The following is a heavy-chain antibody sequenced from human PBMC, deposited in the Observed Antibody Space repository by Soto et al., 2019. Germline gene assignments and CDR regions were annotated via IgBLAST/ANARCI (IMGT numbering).Heavy chain of an antibody. V-gene: IGHV4-59*08. Sequence: QVQLQESGPGLVKPSETLSLTCTVSGGSVSRHHWTWIRQPPGNGLEWLGDYSDSASYSPSLQSRLTISADTSKIQFSLKLTSVTAADTAVYYCAAYSRGEGGRGYWGQGALVTVSS. CDR2: DYSDSA. CDR3: AAYSRGEGGRGY. J-gene: IGHJ4*02. D-gene: IGHD6-19*01. CDR1: GGSVSRHH.